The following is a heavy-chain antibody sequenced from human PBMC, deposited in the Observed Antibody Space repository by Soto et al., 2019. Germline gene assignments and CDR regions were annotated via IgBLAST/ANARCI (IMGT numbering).Heavy chain of an antibody. Sequence: EVQLVESGGGLVQPGGSLRLSCAASGIIFNSYYMSWVRQAPGEGLEWVANIKPDGSEKYYVDSVEGRFTISRDNARNSLYLQMNSLRAEDTAVYYCVRHWRDGYNHCFNHGGQGTPVTVSS. CDR2: IKPDGSEK. CDR3: VRHWRDGYNHCFNH. D-gene: IGHD5-12*01. CDR1: GIIFNSYY. J-gene: IGHJ4*02. V-gene: IGHV3-7*03.